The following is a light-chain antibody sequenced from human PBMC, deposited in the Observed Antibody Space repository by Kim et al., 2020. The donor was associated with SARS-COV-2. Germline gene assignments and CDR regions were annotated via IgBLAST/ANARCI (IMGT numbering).Light chain of an antibody. CDR2: DAS. CDR1: QDISNN. Sequence: DIQITQSPSSLSASVGDRVTTTGQANQDISNNLNWYQQKTGKAPKLLLFDASNLETGVPSRFSGSGSVTDFTFPITSLQPQDIATYYCQQYDNLPFTVGTGTKVDIK. J-gene: IGKJ3*01. CDR3: QQYDNLPFT. V-gene: IGKV1-33*01.